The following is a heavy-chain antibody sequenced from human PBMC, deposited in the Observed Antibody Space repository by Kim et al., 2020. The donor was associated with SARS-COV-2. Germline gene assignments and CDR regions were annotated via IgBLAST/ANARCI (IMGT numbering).Heavy chain of an antibody. J-gene: IGHJ6*02. Sequence: GGSLRLSCAASGFTFRSYAMSWVRQAPGKGLEWVSLISGGGSSTYYADSVKGRFTISRDNSKNTVYLQMNSLRAEDTAVYYCAKDCVSRPGAASPRSYGMDVWGQGTTVTVSS. CDR2: ISGGGSST. D-gene: IGHD3-16*02. CDR3: AKDCVSRPGAASPRSYGMDV. CDR1: GFTFRSYA. V-gene: IGHV3-23*01.